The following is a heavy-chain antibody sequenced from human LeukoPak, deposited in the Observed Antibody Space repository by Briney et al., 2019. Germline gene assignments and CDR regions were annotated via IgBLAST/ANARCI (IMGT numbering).Heavy chain of an antibody. Sequence: KTSQTLSLTCTVSGVSISSGGYYWSWIRHHPGNGLEWIGYIYYSGSTYYNPSLKSRVTISVDTSKNQFSLKLSSVTAADTAVYYCARVGRGSGYSRYYYYYMDVWGKGTTVTVSS. D-gene: IGHD3-3*01. CDR3: ARVGRGSGYSRYYYYYMDV. V-gene: IGHV4-31*03. J-gene: IGHJ6*03. CDR1: GVSISSGGYY. CDR2: IYYSGST.